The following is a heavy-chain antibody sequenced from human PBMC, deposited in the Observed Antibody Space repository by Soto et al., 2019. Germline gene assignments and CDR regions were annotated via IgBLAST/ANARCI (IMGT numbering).Heavy chain of an antibody. J-gene: IGHJ3*02. V-gene: IGHV4-30-4*01. D-gene: IGHD6-19*01. CDR3: ARVRPGYSSGWPLDI. Sequence: SETLSLTCTVSGGSISSGDYYWSWIRQPPGKGLEWIGYIYYSGSTYYNPSLKCRVTISVDTSKNQFSLRLSSVTAADTAVYYCARVRPGYSSGWPLDIRGQGTMVT. CDR1: GGSISSGDYY. CDR2: IYYSGST.